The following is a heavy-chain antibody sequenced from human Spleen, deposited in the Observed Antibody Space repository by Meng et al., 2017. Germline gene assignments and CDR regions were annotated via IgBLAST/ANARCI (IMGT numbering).Heavy chain of an antibody. D-gene: IGHD3-22*01. CDR3: ARYAKYYFDSSGYNFDY. V-gene: IGHV4-34*01. Sequence: QVQLPQWGAGLLKPSETLSLTCVVSGGSFSDYYWSWIRQPPGKGLEWIGEINHSGSTNYNPSLESRATISVDTSKNQFSLKLSSVTAADTAVYYCARYAKYYFDSSGYNFDYWGQGTLVTVSS. CDR2: INHSGST. CDR1: GGSFSDYY. J-gene: IGHJ4*02.